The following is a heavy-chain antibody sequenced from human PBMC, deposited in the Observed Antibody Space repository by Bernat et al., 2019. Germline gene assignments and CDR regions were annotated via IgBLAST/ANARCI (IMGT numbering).Heavy chain of an antibody. D-gene: IGHD2-15*01. V-gene: IGHV4-59*01. Sequence: QVQVQESGPGLVKPSETLSLTCTVSRASLTDYYWSWNRQPPGRGLEWIAYIHYSGTTDYNPSLQSRVTISVDTSKNQFSLNLSRATAADTAVYYCARVPLVCSDGTCYYYVDVWGKGTTVTVSS. CDR2: IHYSGTT. CDR1: RASLTDYY. CDR3: ARVPLVCSDGTCYYYVDV. J-gene: IGHJ6*03.